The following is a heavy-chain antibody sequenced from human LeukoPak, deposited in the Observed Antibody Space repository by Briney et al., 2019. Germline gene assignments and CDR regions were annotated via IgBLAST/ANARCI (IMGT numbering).Heavy chain of an antibody. V-gene: IGHV4-39*01. CDR3: ARHVVVRGVIEYFQH. Sequence: NTSETLSLTCTVSGGSISSSSYYWGWIRQPPGKGLEWIGSIYYSGSTYYNPSLKSRVTISVDTSKNQFSLKLSPVTAADTAVYYCARHVVVRGVIEYFQHWGQGTLVTVSS. D-gene: IGHD3-10*01. CDR1: GGSISSSSYY. CDR2: IYYSGST. J-gene: IGHJ1*01.